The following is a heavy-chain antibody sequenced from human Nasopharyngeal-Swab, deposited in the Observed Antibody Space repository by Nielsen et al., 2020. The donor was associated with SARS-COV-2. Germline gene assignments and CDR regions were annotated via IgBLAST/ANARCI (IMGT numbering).Heavy chain of an antibody. Sequence: SETLSPTCTVFGGSISSGGYYWSWIRQPAGKGREWIGRIYTSGSTNYNPSLKSRVTISVDTSKNQFSLKLSSVTAADTAVYYCAGGGYYYGSGSYYKSYYYYGMDVWGQGTTVTVSS. CDR2: IYTSGST. V-gene: IGHV4-61*02. CDR1: GGSISSGGYY. D-gene: IGHD3-10*01. CDR3: AGGGYYYGSGSYYKSYYYYGMDV. J-gene: IGHJ6*02.